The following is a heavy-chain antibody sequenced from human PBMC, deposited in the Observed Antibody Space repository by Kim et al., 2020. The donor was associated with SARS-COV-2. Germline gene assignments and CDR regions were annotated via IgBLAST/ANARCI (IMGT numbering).Heavy chain of an antibody. V-gene: IGHV3-53*01. Sequence: YADSVKGRITISRDNSKNTLYLQMNSLSAEDTAVYYCARGLTGIAEAFDYWGQGTLVTVSS. J-gene: IGHJ4*02. CDR3: ARGLTGIAEAFDY. D-gene: IGHD6-13*01.